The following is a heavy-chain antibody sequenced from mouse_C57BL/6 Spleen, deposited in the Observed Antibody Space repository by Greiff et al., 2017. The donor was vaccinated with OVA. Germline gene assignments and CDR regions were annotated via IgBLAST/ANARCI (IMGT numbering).Heavy chain of an antibody. Sequence: VQLVESGAELARPGASVKLSCKASGYTFTSYGISWVKQRTGQGLEWIGEIYPRSGNTYYNEKFKGKATLTADKSSSTAYMELRSLTSEDSAVYFCAKANWDYAMDYWGQGASVTVSS. CDR3: AKANWDYAMDY. J-gene: IGHJ4*01. CDR2: IYPRSGNT. CDR1: GYTFTSYG. V-gene: IGHV1-81*01. D-gene: IGHD4-1*01.